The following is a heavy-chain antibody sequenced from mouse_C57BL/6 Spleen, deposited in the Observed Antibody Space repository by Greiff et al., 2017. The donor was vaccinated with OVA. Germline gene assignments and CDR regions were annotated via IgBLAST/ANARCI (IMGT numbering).Heavy chain of an antibody. Sequence: QVQLQQSGAELVKPGASVKLSCKASGYTFTSYWMHWVKQRPGQGLEWIGMIHPNSGSTNYNEKFKSKATLTVDKSSSTAYMQLSSLTSEDSAVYYCARRGSSSLYWYFDVWGTGTTVTVSS. CDR2: IHPNSGST. CDR1: GYTFTSYW. D-gene: IGHD1-1*01. CDR3: ARRGSSSLYWYFDV. J-gene: IGHJ1*03. V-gene: IGHV1-64*01.